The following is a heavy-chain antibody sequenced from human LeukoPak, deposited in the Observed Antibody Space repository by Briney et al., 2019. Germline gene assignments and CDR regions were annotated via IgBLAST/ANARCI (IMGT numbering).Heavy chain of an antibody. CDR2: IYTSGST. V-gene: IGHV4-61*02. CDR1: GGSISSGSYY. CDR3: ARGYCSSTSCYAYNWFDP. J-gene: IGHJ5*02. Sequence: SETLSLTCTVSGGSISSGSYYWSWIRQPAGKGLEWIGRIYTSGSTNYNPSLKSRVTITVDTSKNQFSLKLSSVTAADTAVYYCARGYCSSTSCYAYNWFDPWGQGTLVTVSS. D-gene: IGHD2-2*01.